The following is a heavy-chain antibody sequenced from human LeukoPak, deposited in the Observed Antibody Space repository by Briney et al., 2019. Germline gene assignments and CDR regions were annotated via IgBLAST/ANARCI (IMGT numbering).Heavy chain of an antibody. CDR2: IKQDGSEK. D-gene: IGHD5-12*01. CDR3: ARASRGEATFL. V-gene: IGHV3-7*01. J-gene: IGHJ4*02. CDR1: GFTFNSFW. Sequence: GGSLRLSCAASGFTFNSFWMSWVRQAPGKGLEWVAAIKQDGSEKSYVGSVKGRFTISRDNAENSLYLQMNNLRAEDTAVYYCARASRGEATFLWGQGTLVTVSS.